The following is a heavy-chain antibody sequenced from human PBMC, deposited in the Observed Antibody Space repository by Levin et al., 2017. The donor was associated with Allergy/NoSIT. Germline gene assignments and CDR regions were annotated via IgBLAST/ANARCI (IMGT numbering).Heavy chain of an antibody. CDR3: ARAEVGSEH. D-gene: IGHD3-10*01. V-gene: IGHV4-61*02. J-gene: IGHJ4*02. Sequence: SQTLSLPCKVSGGSIRSGSYYWSWIRQPAAKGLEWIGRIYSSGSANYNPSPKSRVTISVDTSKNQFSLKLSSVTAADTAVYYCARAEVGSEHWGQGTLVTVSS. CDR2: IYSSGSA. CDR1: GGSIRSGSYY.